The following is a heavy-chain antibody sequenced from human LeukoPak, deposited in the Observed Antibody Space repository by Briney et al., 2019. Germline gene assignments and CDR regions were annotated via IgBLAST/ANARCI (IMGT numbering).Heavy chain of an antibody. CDR2: ISGSGGST. Sequence: PGGSLRLSCAASGFTFSSYAMSWVRQAPGKGLEWVSAISGSGGSTYYADSVKGRFTISRDNSKNTLYLQMNSLRAEDTAVYYCARGYSSGRGFQHWGQGTLVTVSS. CDR1: GFTFSSYA. CDR3: ARGYSSGRGFQH. D-gene: IGHD6-19*01. V-gene: IGHV3-23*01. J-gene: IGHJ1*01.